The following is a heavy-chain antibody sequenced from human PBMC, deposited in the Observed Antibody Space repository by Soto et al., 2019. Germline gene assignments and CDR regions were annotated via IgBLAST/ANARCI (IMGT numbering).Heavy chain of an antibody. V-gene: IGHV4-34*01. CDR2: MNHSGST. J-gene: IGHJ6*02. Sequence: SETLSLTCAVYGGSFSGYYWSWIRQPPGQGLEWIGEMNHSGSTNYNSSLKSRVTISVETSKNQFSLKLSSVTAAHTAVYYCGRASPSGASCSGSTCLYDMDFWRQVPRVTV. CDR1: GGSFSGYY. D-gene: IGHD2-15*01. CDR3: GRASPSGASCSGSTCLYDMDF.